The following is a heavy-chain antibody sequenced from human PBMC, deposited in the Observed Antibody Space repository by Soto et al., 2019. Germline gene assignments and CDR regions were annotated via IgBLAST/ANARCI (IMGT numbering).Heavy chain of an antibody. CDR3: ARVATVTTLGYYYYMDV. V-gene: IGHV4-31*03. Sequence: LSLTCTVSGGSISSGGYYWSWIRQHPGKGLEWIGYIYYSGSTYYNPSLKSRVTISVDTSKNQFSLKLSSVTAADTAVYYCARVATVTTLGYYYYMDVWGKGTTVTVSS. CDR2: IYYSGST. D-gene: IGHD4-4*01. J-gene: IGHJ6*03. CDR1: GGSISSGGYY.